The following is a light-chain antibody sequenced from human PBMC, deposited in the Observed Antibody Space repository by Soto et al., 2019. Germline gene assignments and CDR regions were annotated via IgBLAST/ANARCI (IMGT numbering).Light chain of an antibody. CDR2: EVS. V-gene: IGLV2-14*01. CDR1: GSDIGGYNY. J-gene: IGLJ2*01. Sequence: QSALTQPASVSGSPGQSITISCTGTGSDIGGYNYVSWYQQHPGKPPKVMIYEVSNRPSGVSNRFSASKSGNTASLTISGLQAEDEADYYCTSYTSSSSVVFGGGTKLTVL. CDR3: TSYTSSSSVV.